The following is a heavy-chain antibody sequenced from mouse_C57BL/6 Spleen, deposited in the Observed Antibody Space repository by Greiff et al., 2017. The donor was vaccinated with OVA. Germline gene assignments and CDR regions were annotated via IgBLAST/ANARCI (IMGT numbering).Heavy chain of an antibody. D-gene: IGHD2-2*01. CDR3: AREEIYYGYRYAMDY. V-gene: IGHV1-82*01. Sequence: QVQLKESGPELVKPGASVKISCKASGYAFSSSWMNWVKQRPGKGLEWIGRIYPGDGDTNYNGKFKGKATLTADKSSSTAYMQLSSLTSEDSAVYFCAREEIYYGYRYAMDYWGQGTSVTVSS. CDR1: GYAFSSSW. J-gene: IGHJ4*01. CDR2: IYPGDGDT.